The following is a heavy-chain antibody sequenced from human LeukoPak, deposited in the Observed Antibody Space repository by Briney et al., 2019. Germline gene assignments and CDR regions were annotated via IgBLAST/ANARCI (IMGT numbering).Heavy chain of an antibody. Sequence: GGSLRLSCAASGFTFSSYAMNWVRQAPGKGLEWVSGISGSGGSTYYADSVKGRVTISRDNSKNTLYLQMNSLRAEDTAVYYCARDLSSSWNYFDYWGQGTLVTVSS. CDR3: ARDLSSSWNYFDY. CDR2: ISGSGGST. CDR1: GFTFSSYA. D-gene: IGHD6-13*01. V-gene: IGHV3-23*01. J-gene: IGHJ4*02.